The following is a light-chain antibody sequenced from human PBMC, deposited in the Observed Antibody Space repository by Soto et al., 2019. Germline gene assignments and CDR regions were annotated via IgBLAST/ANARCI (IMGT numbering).Light chain of an antibody. CDR2: DVS. J-gene: IGLJ3*02. CDR3: CSYAGSYTVV. Sequence: QSVLTQRRSVSGSPGQSFTISCTGTSSDVGAYNYVSWYQQHPGKVPKLMIYDVSRRPSGVPDRFSGYKSGNTASLTISGLQADDEADYCCCSYAGSYTVVFGVGTQLNVL. V-gene: IGLV2-11*01. CDR1: SSDVGAYNY.